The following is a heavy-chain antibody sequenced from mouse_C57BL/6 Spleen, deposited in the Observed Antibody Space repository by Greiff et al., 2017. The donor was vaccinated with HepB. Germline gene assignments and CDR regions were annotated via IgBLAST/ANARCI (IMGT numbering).Heavy chain of an antibody. J-gene: IGHJ1*03. V-gene: IGHV5-17*01. Sequence: EVQLVESGGGLVKPGGSLKLSCAASGFTFSDYGMHWVRQAPEKGLEWVAYISSGSSTIYYADTVKGRFTISRDNAKNTLFLQMTSLRSEDTAMYYCARTPYDYGRDWYFDVWGTGTTVTVSS. D-gene: IGHD2-4*01. CDR3: ARTPYDYGRDWYFDV. CDR2: ISSGSSTI. CDR1: GFTFSDYG.